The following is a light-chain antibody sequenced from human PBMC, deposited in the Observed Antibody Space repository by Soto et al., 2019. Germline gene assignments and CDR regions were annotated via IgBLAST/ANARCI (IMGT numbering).Light chain of an antibody. V-gene: IGKV3-15*01. J-gene: IGKJ3*01. CDR3: QQYNNWPRT. Sequence: EIVMTQSPATLSVSPVERATLSCMASQSVSSNLAWYQQKPGQAPRLLIYGASTRATGIPARFSGSGSGTEFTLTISSLQYEDFAVYYCQQYNNWPRTFGPGTKVDIK. CDR1: QSVSSN. CDR2: GAS.